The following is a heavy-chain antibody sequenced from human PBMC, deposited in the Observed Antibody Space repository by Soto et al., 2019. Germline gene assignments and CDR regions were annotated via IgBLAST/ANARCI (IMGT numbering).Heavy chain of an antibody. J-gene: IGHJ5*02. CDR2: IYYSGST. Sequence: SETLSLTGTVSGGSISSGDYYWSWIRQPPGKGLEWIGYIYYSGSTYYTPSLKSQVTISVDTSKNQFSLKLSSVTAADTAVYYCARYYYDSSMWFDPWGQGTLVTVSS. CDR1: GGSISSGDYY. CDR3: ARYYYDSSMWFDP. D-gene: IGHD3-22*01. V-gene: IGHV4-30-4*01.